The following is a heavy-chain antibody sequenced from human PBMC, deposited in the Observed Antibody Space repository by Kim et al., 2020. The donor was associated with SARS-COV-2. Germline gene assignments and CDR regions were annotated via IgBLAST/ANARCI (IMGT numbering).Heavy chain of an antibody. V-gene: IGHV4-34*01. CDR1: GGSFSGYY. CDR3: ARGVVVPAASRFDP. D-gene: IGHD2-2*01. CDR2: INHSGST. J-gene: IGHJ5*02. Sequence: SETLSLTCAVYGGSFSGYYWSWIRQPPGKGLEWIGEINHSGSTNYNPSLKSRVTISVDTSKNQFSLKLSSVTAADTAVYYCARGVVVPAASRFDPWGQGTLVTVSS.